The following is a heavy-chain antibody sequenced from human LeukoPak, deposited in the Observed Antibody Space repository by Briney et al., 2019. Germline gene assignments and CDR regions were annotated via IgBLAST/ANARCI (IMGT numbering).Heavy chain of an antibody. CDR1: GFTFSSYG. D-gene: IGHD3-3*01. CDR2: ISYDGSNK. V-gene: IGHV3-30*18. J-gene: IGHJ4*02. CDR3: AKGYYDFWSGYQYYFDY. Sequence: GGSLRLSCAASGFTFSSYGMHWVRQAPGKGLEWVAVISYDGSNKYYADSVKGRFTISRDNSKNTLYLQMNSLRAEDTAVYYCAKGYYDFWSGYQYYFDYWGQGTLVTVFS.